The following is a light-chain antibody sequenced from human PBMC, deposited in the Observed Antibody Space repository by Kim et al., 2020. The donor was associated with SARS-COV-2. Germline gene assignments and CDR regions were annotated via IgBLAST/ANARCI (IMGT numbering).Light chain of an antibody. CDR3: ETWDSNTWV. Sequence: SSGKLTCTRSSGHSSYTIAWHQQQPGKAPRYLMKLEGSGSYNKGSGVPDRFSGSSSGADRYLTISNLQSEDEADYYCETWDSNTWVFGGGTQLTVL. CDR2: LEGSGSY. J-gene: IGLJ3*02. CDR1: SGHSSYT. V-gene: IGLV4-60*03.